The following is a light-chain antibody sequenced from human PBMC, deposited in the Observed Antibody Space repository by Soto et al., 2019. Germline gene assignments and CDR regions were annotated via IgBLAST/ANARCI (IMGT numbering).Light chain of an antibody. V-gene: IGKV1-5*03. J-gene: IGKJ1*01. CDR2: KAS. Sequence: DIQMTQSPSTLSASVVDRLTITCLASQSISNWLAWYQQKSGKAPKFLMYKASSLESGVPSRFSGSGSGTEFTLTISSLQPDDFAAYYCQQYNSYPLTFGQGTKVDIK. CDR3: QQYNSYPLT. CDR1: QSISNW.